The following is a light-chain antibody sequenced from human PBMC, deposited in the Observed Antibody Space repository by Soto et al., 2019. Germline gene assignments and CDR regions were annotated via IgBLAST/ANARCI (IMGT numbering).Light chain of an antibody. CDR2: GNS. CDR3: QPYDSSLSVWV. J-gene: IGLJ3*02. Sequence: QSVLTQPPSVSGAPGQRVTISCTGSSSNIGAGYDVHWYQQLPGTAPKLLIYGNSNRPSGVPDRFSGSKSGTSASLAITGLQATAEADYYCQPYDSSLSVWVFGGGTKLTVL. V-gene: IGLV1-40*01. CDR1: SSNIGAGYD.